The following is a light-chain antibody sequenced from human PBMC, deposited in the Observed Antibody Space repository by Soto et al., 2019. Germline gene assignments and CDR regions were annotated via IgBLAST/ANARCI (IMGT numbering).Light chain of an antibody. V-gene: IGKV3-20*01. Sequence: EIVLTQSPGTLSLSPGERATLSCRASQSVSDNYLAWHQQRPGQAPRLLIFEASTRATGIPDRFSGSGSGTDFTLTISRLEPEDFAVYYCHQYGNSPFSFGPGTKVDVK. J-gene: IGKJ3*01. CDR3: HQYGNSPFS. CDR1: QSVSDNY. CDR2: EAS.